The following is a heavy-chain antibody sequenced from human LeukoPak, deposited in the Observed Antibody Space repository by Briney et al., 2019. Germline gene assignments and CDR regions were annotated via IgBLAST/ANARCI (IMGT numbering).Heavy chain of an antibody. CDR1: GFSLDDYG. J-gene: IGHJ6*03. Sequence: GGSLRLSCAASGFSLDDYGMHWVRHAPGKGLEWVSLISEDGGRTYYADSVKGRSTVSRDNSKNTLYLQMNSLGTEDTALYYCAKDLFIARGYYYYMDVWGKGTTVTVSS. V-gene: IGHV3-43*02. CDR2: ISEDGGRT. CDR3: AKDLFIARGYYYYMDV. D-gene: IGHD2-15*01.